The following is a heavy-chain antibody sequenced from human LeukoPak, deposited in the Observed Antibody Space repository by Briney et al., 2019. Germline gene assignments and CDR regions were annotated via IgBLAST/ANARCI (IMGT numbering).Heavy chain of an antibody. CDR1: GFNFSSYG. V-gene: IGHV3-33*01. D-gene: IGHD6-6*01. J-gene: IGHJ4*02. CDR3: ARDLAARHFDY. CDR2: IWYDGSNK. Sequence: GRSLRLSCAASGFNFSSYGMNWVRQAPGKGLEWVAGIWYDGSNKYYRDSVKGRFTISRDNSKNTLYLQMNSLRGEDTAVFYCARDLAARHFDYWGQGTLVTVSS.